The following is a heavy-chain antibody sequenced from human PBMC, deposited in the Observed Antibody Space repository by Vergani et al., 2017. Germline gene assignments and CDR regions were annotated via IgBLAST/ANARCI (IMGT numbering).Heavy chain of an antibody. CDR1: GFTFSSYS. V-gene: IGHV3-21*01. D-gene: IGHD1-7*01. J-gene: IGHJ6*02. CDR3: ARGGRAITGTTDYYYGMDV. Sequence: VQLVESGGGVVQPGRSLRLSCAASGFTFSSYSMNWVRQAPGKGLEWVSSISSSSSYIYYADSVKGRFTISRDNAKNSLYLQMNSLRAEDTAVYYCARGGRAITGTTDYYYGMDVWGQGP. CDR2: ISSSSSYI.